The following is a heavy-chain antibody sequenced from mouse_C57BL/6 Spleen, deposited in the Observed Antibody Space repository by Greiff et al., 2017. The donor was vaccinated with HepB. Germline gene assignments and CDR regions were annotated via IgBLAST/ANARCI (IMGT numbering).Heavy chain of an antibody. D-gene: IGHD1-1*01. CDR2: FYPGSGSI. CDR3: ARHAYGSSWGHYAMDY. Sequence: QVQLKESGAELVKPGASVKLSCKASGYTFTEYTIHWVKQRSGQGLEWIGWFYPGSGSIKYNEKFKDKATLTADKSSSTVYMELSRLTSEDSAVYFCARHAYGSSWGHYAMDYWGQGTSVTVSS. V-gene: IGHV1-62-2*01. CDR1: GYTFTEYT. J-gene: IGHJ4*01.